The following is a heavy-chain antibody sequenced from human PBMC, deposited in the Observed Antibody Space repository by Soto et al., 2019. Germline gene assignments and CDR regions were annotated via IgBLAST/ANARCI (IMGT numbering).Heavy chain of an antibody. CDR1: GYSFASHA. D-gene: IGHD4-4*01. CDR2: INAGSGNS. J-gene: IGHJ6*03. Sequence: QVQLVQSGAEVKRPGASVKVSCEASGYSFASHAIHWVCQAPGQRLEWMGWINAGSGNSKYSQNFQGRVTITRDTSASTAYMELSSLRSEDTAIYYCASTTVTGFYYYYMDVWGKGTTVSVSS. V-gene: IGHV1-3*01. CDR3: ASTTVTGFYYYYMDV.